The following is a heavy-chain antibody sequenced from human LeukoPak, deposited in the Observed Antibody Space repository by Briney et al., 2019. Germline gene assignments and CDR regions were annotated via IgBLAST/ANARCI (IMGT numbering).Heavy chain of an antibody. CDR2: IEQDGSEK. Sequence: GGSLRLSCAVSGISFSRSWMTWVRQAPGKGLEWVASIEQDGSEKYYVDSVKGRFTISRDNTKNSLYLQLNSLRVEDTAVYYCANSRYSSGWYSDFWGQGTLVTVSS. CDR1: GISFSRSW. D-gene: IGHD6-19*01. J-gene: IGHJ4*02. V-gene: IGHV3-7*01. CDR3: ANSRYSSGWYSDF.